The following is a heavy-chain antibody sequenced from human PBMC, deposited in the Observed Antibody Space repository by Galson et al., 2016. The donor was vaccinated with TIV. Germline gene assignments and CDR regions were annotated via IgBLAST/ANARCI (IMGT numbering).Heavy chain of an antibody. CDR3: AKGKLGVFDY. D-gene: IGHD3-10*01. CDR1: GFTFSSYA. CDR2: FSTSGSTT. J-gene: IGHJ4*02. Sequence: SLRLSCAASGFTFSSYAMCWVCQAPGKGLEWVSTFSTSGSTTYRADSVKGRFTISRDNSRDTLYLQMNSLRTEDTALYYCAKGKLGVFDYWGQGTTVTVSS. V-gene: IGHV3-23*01.